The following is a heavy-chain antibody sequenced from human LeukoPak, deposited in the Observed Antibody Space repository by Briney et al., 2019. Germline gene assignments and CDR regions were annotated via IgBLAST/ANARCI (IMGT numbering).Heavy chain of an antibody. CDR2: IWYDGSNK. CDR3: AKGGEYDYGDYVDY. J-gene: IGHJ4*02. V-gene: IGHV3-33*06. Sequence: GGSLRLSCAASEFTFSSYGMHWVRQAPGEGLEWVAVIWYDGSNKYYADSVKGRFTISRDNSKNTLYLQMNSLRAEDTAVYYCAKGGEYDYGDYVDYWGQGTLVTVSS. D-gene: IGHD4-17*01. CDR1: EFTFSSYG.